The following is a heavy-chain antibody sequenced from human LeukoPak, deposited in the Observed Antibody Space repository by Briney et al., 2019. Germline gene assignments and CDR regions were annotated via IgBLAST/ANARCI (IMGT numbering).Heavy chain of an antibody. CDR2: IRSKAYGGTT. CDR3: TREPGYYYDSSGPADDAFDI. J-gene: IGHJ3*02. Sequence: GGSLRLSCAASGFTFSSYAMSWVRQAPGKGLEWVGFIRSKAYGGTTEYAASVKGRFTISRDDSKSIAYLQMNSLKTEDTAVYYCTREPGYYYDSSGPADDAFDIWGQGTMVTVSS. V-gene: IGHV3-49*04. CDR1: GFTFSSYA. D-gene: IGHD3-22*01.